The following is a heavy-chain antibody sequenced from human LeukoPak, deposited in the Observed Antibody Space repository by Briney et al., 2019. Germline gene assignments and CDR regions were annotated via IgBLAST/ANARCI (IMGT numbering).Heavy chain of an antibody. V-gene: IGHV1-3*01. J-gene: IGHJ4*02. D-gene: IGHD3-22*01. CDR1: GYTFTNYH. CDR2: INASNGNT. Sequence: ASVKVSCKASGYTFTNYHIAWVRQAPGQRLEWMGWINASNGNTKYSQKFQGRVTITRDTSASTAYMELSSLRSEDTAVYYCARAYHSSPDYWGQGTLVTVSS. CDR3: ARAYHSSPDY.